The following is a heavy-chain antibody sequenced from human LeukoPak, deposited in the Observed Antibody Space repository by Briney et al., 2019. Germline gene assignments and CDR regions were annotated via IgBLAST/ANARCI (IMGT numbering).Heavy chain of an antibody. CDR2: ISYDGSNK. D-gene: IGHD6-13*01. Sequence: GGSLRLSCAASGFTFSSYAMHWVRQAPGKGLEWVAVISYDGSNKYYADSVKGRFTISRDNSKNTLYLQMNSLRAEDTAVYYCARDQDVAAAGTWGSIDYWGQGTLVTVSS. V-gene: IGHV3-30-3*01. CDR3: ARDQDVAAAGTWGSIDY. CDR1: GFTFSSYA. J-gene: IGHJ4*02.